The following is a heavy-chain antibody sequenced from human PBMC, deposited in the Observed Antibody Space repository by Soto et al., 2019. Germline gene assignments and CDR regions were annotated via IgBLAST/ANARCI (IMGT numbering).Heavy chain of an antibody. D-gene: IGHD2-15*01. Sequence: SETLSLTCTVYGGSFSCYYWSWIRPPPGKGLEWIGEINHSGSTNYNPSLKRRVTISVDTSKNQFSLKLSSVTAADTAVYYCAKARYCSGGSCYANDAFDIWGQGTMVTVSS. CDR1: GGSFSCYY. CDR2: INHSGST. CDR3: AKARYCSGGSCYANDAFDI. J-gene: IGHJ3*02. V-gene: IGHV4-34*01.